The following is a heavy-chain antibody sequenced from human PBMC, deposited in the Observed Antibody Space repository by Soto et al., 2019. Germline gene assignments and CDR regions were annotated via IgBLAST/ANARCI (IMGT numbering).Heavy chain of an antibody. CDR3: AREWGTSIAAAFDY. Sequence: LRLSCAAPGFTFSSFEMNWVRQAPGKGLEWVSYISNSGRIIYYADSVKGRFTISRDDAKNSLYLQMNSLRAEDTAVYYCAREWGTSIAAAFDYWGQGTLVTVSS. V-gene: IGHV3-48*03. J-gene: IGHJ4*02. D-gene: IGHD6-6*01. CDR1: GFTFSSFE. CDR2: ISNSGRII.